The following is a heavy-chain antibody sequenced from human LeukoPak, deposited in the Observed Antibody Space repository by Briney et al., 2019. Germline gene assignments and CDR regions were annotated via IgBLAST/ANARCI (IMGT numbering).Heavy chain of an antibody. CDR3: AKGSVAGTFYYYYYGMDV. J-gene: IGHJ6*02. CDR1: GFTFSSYE. V-gene: IGHV3-43*02. CDR2: ISGDGGST. D-gene: IGHD6-19*01. Sequence: GGSLRLSCAASGFTFSSYEMNWVRQAPGKGLEWVSLISGDGGSTYYADSVKGRFTISRDNSKNSLYLQMNSLRTEDTALYYCAKGSVAGTFYYYYYGMDVWGQGTTVTVSS.